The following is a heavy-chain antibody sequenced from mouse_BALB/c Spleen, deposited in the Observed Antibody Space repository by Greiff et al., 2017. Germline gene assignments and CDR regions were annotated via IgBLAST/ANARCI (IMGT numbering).Heavy chain of an antibody. CDR1: GFSLTSYG. CDR3: ARPLTTATAWFAY. D-gene: IGHD1-2*01. V-gene: IGHV2-9*02. Sequence: VQLVESGPGLVAPSQSLSITCTVSGFSLTSYGVHWVRQPPGKGLEWLGVIWAGGSTNYNSALMSRLSISKDNSKSQVFLKMNSLQTDDTAMYYCARPLTTATAWFAYWGQGTLVTVSA. CDR2: IWAGGST. J-gene: IGHJ3*01.